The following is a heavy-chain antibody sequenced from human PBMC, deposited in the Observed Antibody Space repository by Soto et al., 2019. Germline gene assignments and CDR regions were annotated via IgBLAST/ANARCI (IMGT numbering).Heavy chain of an antibody. CDR3: ARGIRGKYGTDV. V-gene: IGHV3-74*01. CDR1: GFTFSDYW. Sequence: EVQLVESGGGLVQPGGSLRLSCATSGFTFSDYWIHWVRQAPGTGLVWVSRINGDGSSTDYADSVKGLFTISRDNAENTVYLQMNSLSPEDTAVYYCARGIRGKYGTDVWDHGTTITVSS. CDR2: INGDGSST. J-gene: IGHJ6*02. D-gene: IGHD3-10*01.